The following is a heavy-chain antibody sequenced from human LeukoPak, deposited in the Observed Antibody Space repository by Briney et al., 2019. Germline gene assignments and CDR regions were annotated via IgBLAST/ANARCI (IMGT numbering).Heavy chain of an antibody. D-gene: IGHD4-23*01. CDR2: IYYSGST. CDR3: ARFSGGNPGGYNWFDP. V-gene: IGHV4-59*01. CDR1: GGSISSYY. J-gene: IGHJ5*02. Sequence: SETLSLTCTVSGGSISSYYWSWIRQPPGKGLEWIGYIYYSGSTNYNPSLKSRVTISVDTSKNQFSLKLSSVTAADTAVYYCARFSGGNPGGYNWFDPWGKETLVTVSS.